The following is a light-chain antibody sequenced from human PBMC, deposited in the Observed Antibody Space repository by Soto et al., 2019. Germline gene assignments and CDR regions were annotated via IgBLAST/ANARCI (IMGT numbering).Light chain of an antibody. V-gene: IGLV2-14*03. CDR2: YVD. J-gene: IGLJ1*01. CDR3: CSYADGSIYS. CDR1: SRDVGAYDY. Sequence: QSVLTQPASVSGSPGQSITISCTGTSRDVGAYDYVSWYLQYPDKAPQLLIYYVDHRPSGVSSRFSGSKSGSTASLTISGLQAEDEGDYYCCSYADGSIYSFGTGTKVTVL.